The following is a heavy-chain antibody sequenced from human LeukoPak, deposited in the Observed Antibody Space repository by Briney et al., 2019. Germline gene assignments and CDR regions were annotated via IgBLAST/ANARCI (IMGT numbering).Heavy chain of an antibody. CDR1: GGSISSGDCY. Sequence: SETLSLTCTVSGGSISSGDCYWSWIRQPPGKGLEWIGYIYYSGSTYYNPTLKSRVTISVDTSKNQFSLKLSSVTAADTAVYYCARDPAGGYYDSSGYPNGGYFDYWGQGTLVTVSS. J-gene: IGHJ4*02. V-gene: IGHV4-30-4*01. CDR2: IYYSGST. D-gene: IGHD3-22*01. CDR3: ARDPAGGYYDSSGYPNGGYFDY.